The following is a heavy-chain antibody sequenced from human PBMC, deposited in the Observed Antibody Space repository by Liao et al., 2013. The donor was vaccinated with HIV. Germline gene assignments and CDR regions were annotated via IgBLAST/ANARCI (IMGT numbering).Heavy chain of an antibody. CDR2: IYTSGST. J-gene: IGHJ4*02. CDR1: GGAISTYY. D-gene: IGHD6-25*01. CDR3: AREAYYSSGAPN. Sequence: QVQLQESGPGLVKPSETLSLTCTVPGGAISTYYWSWIRQPAGKGLEWIGRIYTSGSTNYNPSLKSRVTISVDTSKNQFSLKLSSVTAADTAVYYCAREAYYSSGAPNWGQGTLVTVSS. V-gene: IGHV4-4*07.